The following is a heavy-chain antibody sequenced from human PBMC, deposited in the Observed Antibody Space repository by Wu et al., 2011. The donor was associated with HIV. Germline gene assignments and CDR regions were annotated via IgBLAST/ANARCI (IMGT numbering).Heavy chain of an antibody. Sequence: QVQLVQSGAEVKKPGSSVKVSCKASGGTFSSYAISWVRQAPGQGLEWMGGIIPIFGTANYAQKFQGRVTITTDESTSTAYMELSSLRSEDTAVYYCATWYYYDSSGYPRAHAFDIWGQGTMVTVSS. V-gene: IGHV1-69*05. J-gene: IGHJ3*02. CDR2: IIPIFGTA. CDR3: ATWYYYDSSGYPRAHAFDI. CDR1: GGTFSSYA. D-gene: IGHD3-22*01.